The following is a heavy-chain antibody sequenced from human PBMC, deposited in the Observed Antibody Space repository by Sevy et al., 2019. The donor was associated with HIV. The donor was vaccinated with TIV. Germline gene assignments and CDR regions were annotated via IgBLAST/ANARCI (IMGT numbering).Heavy chain of an antibody. CDR2: ISYDGSNK. Sequence: GGSLRLSCAASGFTFSSYGMHWVRQAPGKGLEWVAVISYDGSNKYYADSVKGRFTISRDNSKNTLYLQMNSLRAEDTAVYYCAKDLGSYFDYWGQGTMVTVSS. V-gene: IGHV3-30*18. CDR3: AKDLGSYFDY. D-gene: IGHD1-26*01. J-gene: IGHJ4*02. CDR1: GFTFSSYG.